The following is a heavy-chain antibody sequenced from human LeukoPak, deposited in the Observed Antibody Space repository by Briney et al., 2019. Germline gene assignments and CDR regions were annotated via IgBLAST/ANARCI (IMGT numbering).Heavy chain of an antibody. Sequence: ASVKVSCKLSGYTLTELSMHWVRQAPGKGLEWMGGFDPEDGETIYAQKFQGRVTMTEDTSTDTAYMELSSLRSEDTAVYYCATAVGTAIGHPYYMDVWGKGTTVTVS. CDR1: GYTLTELS. CDR3: ATAVGTAIGHPYYMDV. J-gene: IGHJ6*03. D-gene: IGHD2-2*02. V-gene: IGHV1-24*01. CDR2: FDPEDGET.